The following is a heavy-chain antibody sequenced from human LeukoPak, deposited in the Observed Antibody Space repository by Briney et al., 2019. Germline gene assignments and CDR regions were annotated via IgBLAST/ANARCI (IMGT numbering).Heavy chain of an antibody. CDR2: IHDSGRT. Sequence: SETLSLTCIVSGGSIINYYWSWIRQPPGKGLEWIGYIHDSGRTSYNPSLKSRVTISVDTSKNQFSLKVRFVTAADTAVYHCARASSGWYGLFDYWGQGTLATVSS. CDR1: GGSIINYY. J-gene: IGHJ4*02. D-gene: IGHD6-13*01. V-gene: IGHV4-59*01. CDR3: ARASSGWYGLFDY.